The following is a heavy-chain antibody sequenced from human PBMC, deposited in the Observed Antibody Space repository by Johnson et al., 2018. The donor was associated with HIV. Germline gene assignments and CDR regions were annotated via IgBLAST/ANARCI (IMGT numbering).Heavy chain of an antibody. D-gene: IGHD3-22*01. V-gene: IGHV3-64*01. Sequence: VQLVESGGGVVQPGRSLRLSCAASGFSFSSYAMHWVRQAPGKGLEYVSAISSNGGSTYYANSVKGRFTISRDNSKNTLYLQMGSLRAEDMAVYYCARDYYDSSGHDAFDIWGQGTMVTVSS. CDR3: ARDYYDSSGHDAFDI. CDR2: ISSNGGST. CDR1: GFSFSSYA. J-gene: IGHJ3*02.